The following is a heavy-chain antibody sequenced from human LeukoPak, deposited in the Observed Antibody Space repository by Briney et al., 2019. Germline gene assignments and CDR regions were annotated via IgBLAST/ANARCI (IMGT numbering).Heavy chain of an antibody. Sequence: GGSLRLSCAASGFTVSSNYMSWVRQAPGKGLEWVSVIYSGGSTYYADSVKGRFTISRDNSKNTLYLQMNSLRAEDTAVYYCARKIGRNYGYYYYYGMDVWGQGTTVTVSS. CDR2: IYSGGST. D-gene: IGHD1-7*01. CDR1: GFTVSSNY. V-gene: IGHV3-66*02. CDR3: ARKIGRNYGYYYYYGMDV. J-gene: IGHJ6*02.